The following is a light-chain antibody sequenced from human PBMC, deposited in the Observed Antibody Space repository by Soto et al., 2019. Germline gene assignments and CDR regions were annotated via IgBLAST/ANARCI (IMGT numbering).Light chain of an antibody. CDR1: QSVRSN. CDR2: DAS. J-gene: IGKJ4*01. V-gene: IGKV3-15*01. Sequence: EIVLTQSPATLSVSPGERATLSCRASQSVRSNLAWYQQKPGQAPRLLILDASTRATNIPARFTGSGSGTEFTLTISSLQSEDFAVYYCQQYINWPPLTFGGGTKVEIK. CDR3: QQYINWPPLT.